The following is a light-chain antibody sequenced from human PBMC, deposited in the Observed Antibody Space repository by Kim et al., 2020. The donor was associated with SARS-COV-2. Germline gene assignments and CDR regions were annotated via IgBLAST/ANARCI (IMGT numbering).Light chain of an antibody. CDR3: QQHYSYYS. CDR2: RAS. Sequence: LSGSVGNRVTITCRASQSITSSLAWYQKKPGKAPKHLSYRASSLENGVTSRFSGSGSGTEFTLTISSLQPDDFATYYCQQHYSYYSFGQGTKLEI. J-gene: IGKJ2*03. V-gene: IGKV1-5*03. CDR1: QSITSS.